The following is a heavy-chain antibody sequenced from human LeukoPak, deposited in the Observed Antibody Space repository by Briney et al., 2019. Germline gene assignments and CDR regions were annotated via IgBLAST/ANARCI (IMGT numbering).Heavy chain of an antibody. CDR3: AKDWRIMITFGGDDAFDI. D-gene: IGHD3-16*01. CDR1: GFTFSSHG. J-gene: IGHJ3*02. V-gene: IGHV3-30*02. CDR2: IRYDGNYK. Sequence: GGSLRLSCAASGFTFSSHGMHWVRQTPGKGLEWVAFIRYDGNYKDYADLVKGRFTISRDNSKNTLYLQMNSLRAEDTAVYYCAKDWRIMITFGGDDAFDIWGQGTMVTVSS.